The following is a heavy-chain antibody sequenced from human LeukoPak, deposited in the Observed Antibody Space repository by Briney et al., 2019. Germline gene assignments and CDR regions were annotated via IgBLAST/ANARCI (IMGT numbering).Heavy chain of an antibody. V-gene: IGHV3-21*01. Sequence: PGGSLRLSCAASGFTFSSYSMNWVRQAPGKGLEWVSSISSSSSYIYYADSVKGRFTISRDNAKNSLYLQMNSLRAEDTAVYYCARVIGFGSGWYYWGQGTLVTVSS. CDR3: ARVIGFGSGWYY. CDR1: GFTFSSYS. J-gene: IGHJ4*02. CDR2: ISSSSSYI. D-gene: IGHD6-19*01.